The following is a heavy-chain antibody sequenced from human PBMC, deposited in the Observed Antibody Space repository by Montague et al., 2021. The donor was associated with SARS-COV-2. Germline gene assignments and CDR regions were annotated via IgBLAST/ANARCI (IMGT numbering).Heavy chain of an antibody. CDR2: INHSGRT. V-gene: IGHV4-34*01. J-gene: IGHJ4*02. Sequence: SETLSLTCAVYGGSFSGYWWTWIRQSPGKGLEWLGGINHSGRTNYNPSLKSRVTISVDTSKNQSSLDLTSVTAADTAVYYCARGAPGYWGQGTLVTVSS. CDR1: GGSFSGYW. CDR3: ARGAPGY.